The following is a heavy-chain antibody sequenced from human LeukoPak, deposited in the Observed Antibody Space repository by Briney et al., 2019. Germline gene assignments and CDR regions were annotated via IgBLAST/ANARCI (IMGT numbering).Heavy chain of an antibody. CDR3: ARGRSSWTY. CDR2: IANDGTNH. CDR1: RFTFRSYP. D-gene: IGHD6-13*01. J-gene: IGHJ4*02. Sequence: GGSLRLSCEASRFTFRSYPMHWVRQAPGRGLEWVAVIANDGTNHYDAEFVKGRFIISRDNSKNTIYLQMNSLRAEDTAVYYCARGRSSWTYWGQGTLVTVSS. V-gene: IGHV3-30-3*01.